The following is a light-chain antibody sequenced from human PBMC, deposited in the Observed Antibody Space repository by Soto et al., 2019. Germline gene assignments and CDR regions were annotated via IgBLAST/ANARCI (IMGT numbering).Light chain of an antibody. CDR1: SSDIGAGYD. V-gene: IGLV1-40*01. CDR3: QSYDSSLSVGV. Sequence: QSVLTQPPSVSGAPGQRVTLSCTGGSSDIGAGYDVHWYQQLPGAAPQLLIYANSNRPSGVPDRFSGSKSGTSASLAITGLQTEDEADYYCQSYDSSLSVGVFGGGTKRTVL. CDR2: ANS. J-gene: IGLJ3*02.